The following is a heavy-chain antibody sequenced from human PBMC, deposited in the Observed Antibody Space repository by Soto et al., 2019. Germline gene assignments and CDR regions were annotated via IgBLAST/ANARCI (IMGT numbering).Heavy chain of an antibody. Sequence: SVKVSCKASGFTFTSSAVQWVRQARGQRLEWIGWIVVGSGNTNYAQKFQERVTITRDMSTSTAYMELSSLRSEDTAVYYCAAERKQLHYYYYYGMDVWGQGTTVTVS. CDR2: IVVGSGNT. CDR1: GFTFTSSA. V-gene: IGHV1-58*01. CDR3: AAERKQLHYYYYYGMDV. D-gene: IGHD6-13*01. J-gene: IGHJ6*02.